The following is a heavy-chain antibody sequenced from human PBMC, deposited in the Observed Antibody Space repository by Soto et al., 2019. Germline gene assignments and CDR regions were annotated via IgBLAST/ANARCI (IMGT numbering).Heavy chain of an antibody. CDR3: ARDIGIVDYSYGMDV. CDR2: ISSNGEST. Sequence: GGSLRLSCAASGFTFSSNPMHWVRQAPGKGLDYFSVISSNGESTYYANSVKGRFTISRDNSKNTLYLQMGSLRAEDMAVYYCARDIGIVDYSYGMDVWGQGTTVTVSS. J-gene: IGHJ6*02. D-gene: IGHD2-15*01. V-gene: IGHV3-64*01. CDR1: GFTFSSNP.